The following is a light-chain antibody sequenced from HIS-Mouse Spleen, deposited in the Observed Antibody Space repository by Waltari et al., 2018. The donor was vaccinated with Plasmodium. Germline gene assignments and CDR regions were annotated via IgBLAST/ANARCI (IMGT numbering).Light chain of an antibody. V-gene: IGKV3-15*01. CDR3: QQYNNWSFT. Sequence: EIVMTQSPATLSVSPGERATLSCRASQRVSSNLAWYQQKPGQAPRLLFYGASTRATGIPARFSGSGSGTEFTLTISSLQSEDFAVYYCQQYNNWSFTFGPGTKVDIK. J-gene: IGKJ3*01. CDR2: GAS. CDR1: QRVSSN.